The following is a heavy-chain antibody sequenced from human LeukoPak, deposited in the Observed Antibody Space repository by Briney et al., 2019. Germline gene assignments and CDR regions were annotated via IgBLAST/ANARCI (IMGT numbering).Heavy chain of an antibody. CDR1: GYTFTSYG. V-gene: IGHV1-18*01. CDR2: ISAYNGNT. D-gene: IGHD5-24*01. Sequence: ASVKVSCKASGYTFTSYGISWVRQAPGQGLEWMGWISAYNGNTNYAQKLQGRVTMTTDTSASTAYMELRSLRSDDTAVYYSARASGLGYTWWFDPWGQGTLVTVSS. J-gene: IGHJ5*02. CDR3: ARASGLGYTWWFDP.